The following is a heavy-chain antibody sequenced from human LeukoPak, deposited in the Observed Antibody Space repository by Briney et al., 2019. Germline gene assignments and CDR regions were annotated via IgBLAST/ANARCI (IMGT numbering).Heavy chain of an antibody. D-gene: IGHD3-3*01. J-gene: IGHJ6*03. CDR2: IRTTGSHI. V-gene: IGHV3-21*01. CDR3: ARCALGFWSDYYYMDV. Sequence: KAGGSPALPCATSGFSFSVYPMSWVRQAPGKGLEWVMSIRTTGSHIYYADSVKGRFNISRDNAENSVYLQMNSLRTEDTAMYYCARCALGFWSDYYYMDVWG. CDR1: GFSFSVYP.